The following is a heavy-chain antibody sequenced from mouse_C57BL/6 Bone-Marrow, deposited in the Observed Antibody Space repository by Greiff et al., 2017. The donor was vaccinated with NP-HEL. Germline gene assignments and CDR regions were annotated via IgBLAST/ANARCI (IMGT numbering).Heavy chain of an antibody. CDR2: IDPANGNT. D-gene: IGHD1-1*01. Sequence: VQLKESVAELVRPGASVKLSCTASGFNFNNTYMHWVKQRPEQGLEWIGRIDPANGNTKYAPKFQGKATITADTSSNTSYLQLSSLTAEDTAIYYCARLLLRDYWGQGTTLTVSS. J-gene: IGHJ2*01. CDR3: ARLLLRDY. CDR1: GFNFNNTY. V-gene: IGHV14-3*01.